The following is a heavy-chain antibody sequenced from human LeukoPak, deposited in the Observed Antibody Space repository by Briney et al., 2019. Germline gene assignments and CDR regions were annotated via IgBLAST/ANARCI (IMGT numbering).Heavy chain of an antibody. CDR2: ISGSGGST. CDR1: GFTFSSYA. D-gene: IGHD3-22*01. J-gene: IGHJ3*01. V-gene: IGHV3-23*01. Sequence: GGSLRLSCAASGFTFSSYAMSWVRQAPGKGLEWVSAISGSGGSTYYAHSVKGRFTISRDNSKNTLYLQMNSLRAEDTAVYYCAKDVSYYYDSSGYFRWGQGTMVTVSS. CDR3: AKDVSYYYDSSGYFR.